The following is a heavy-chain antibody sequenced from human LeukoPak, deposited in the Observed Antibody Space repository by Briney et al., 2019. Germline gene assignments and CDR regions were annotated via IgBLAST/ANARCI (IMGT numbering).Heavy chain of an antibody. CDR1: GGSFSGYY. D-gene: IGHD5-12*01. CDR2: INHSGST. V-gene: IGHV4-34*01. CDR3: ARQVATISNWFDP. Sequence: PSETLSLTCAVYGGSFSGYYWSWIRQPPGKGLEWIGEINHSGSTYYNPSLKSRVTISVDTSKNQFSLKLSSVTAADTAVYYCARQVATISNWFDPWGQGTLVTVSS. J-gene: IGHJ5*02.